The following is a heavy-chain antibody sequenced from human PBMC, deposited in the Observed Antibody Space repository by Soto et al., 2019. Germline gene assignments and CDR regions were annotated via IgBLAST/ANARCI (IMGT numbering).Heavy chain of an antibody. CDR3: ARPIGYSYGFDAFDI. J-gene: IGHJ3*02. D-gene: IGHD5-18*01. V-gene: IGHV4-30-4*01. CDR2: IYYSGST. Sequence: PSETLSLTCTVSGGSISSGDYYWSWIRQPPGKGLEWIGYIYYSGSTYYNPSLKSRVTISVDTSKNQFSLKLSSVTAADTAVYYCARPIGYSYGFDAFDIWGQGTMVPSPQ. CDR1: GGSISSGDYY.